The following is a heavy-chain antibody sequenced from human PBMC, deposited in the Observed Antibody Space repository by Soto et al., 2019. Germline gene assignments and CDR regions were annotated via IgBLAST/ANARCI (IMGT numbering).Heavy chain of an antibody. J-gene: IGHJ6*02. V-gene: IGHV1-46*01. CDR2: INPGGGSA. CDR3: ARDTSGWSLNGLDG. Sequence: QVDLVQSGAEVKKPGASVTISCKASGSAITRYYIHWVRQAPGRGLEWMGIINPGGGSASYAQKFQDRVTIDKDTSTGTVYMDLRSLRTEDTAVYYCARDTSGWSLNGLDGWDQGTTVNVSS. CDR1: GSAITRYY. D-gene: IGHD6-19*01.